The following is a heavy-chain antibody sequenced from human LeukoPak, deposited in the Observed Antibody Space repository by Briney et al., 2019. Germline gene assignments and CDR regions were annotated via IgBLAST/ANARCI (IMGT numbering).Heavy chain of an antibody. D-gene: IGHD6-19*01. CDR1: GFSVSSNY. CDR2: MYSGGST. CDR3: ARASEGSAWYVDS. J-gene: IGHJ4*02. Sequence: HGGSLRLSCAASGFSVSSNYMSWVRQAPGKGLEWVSIMYSGGSTYYADSVKGRFTISRDDFKHTVYLQMNNLRAEDTAVYYCARASEGSAWYVDSWGQGTLVTVSS. V-gene: IGHV3-53*01.